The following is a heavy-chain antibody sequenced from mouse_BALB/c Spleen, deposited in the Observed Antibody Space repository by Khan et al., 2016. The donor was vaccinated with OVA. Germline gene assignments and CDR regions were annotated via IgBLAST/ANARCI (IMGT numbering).Heavy chain of an antibody. CDR2: IYPGSDNT. J-gene: IGHJ3*01. V-gene: IGHV1-77*01. Sequence: QVQLQQSGAELARPGTSVNLSCKASGYTFTDYYINWMRQRTGQGLEWIGEIYPGSDNTYYNEKFKGKATLTADKSSSTAYMQLSSLTSEDSAVYFCAREWAAWFPYWGQGTLVTVSA. CDR1: GYTFTDYY. CDR3: AREWAAWFPY.